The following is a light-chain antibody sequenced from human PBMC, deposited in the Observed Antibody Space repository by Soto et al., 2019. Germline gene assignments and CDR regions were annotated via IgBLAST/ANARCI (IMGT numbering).Light chain of an antibody. V-gene: IGKV3-11*01. J-gene: IGKJ2*01. CDR1: QSVSSY. CDR3: QQRSNWTYN. CDR2: DAS. Sequence: EIVLTQSPATLSLSPGERATLSCRASQSVSSYLAWYQQKPGQAPRLLIYDASNMTTGIPARFSGSGSGTDFTLTISSLEPEDFAVYYCQQRSNWTYNFGQGTKLEIK.